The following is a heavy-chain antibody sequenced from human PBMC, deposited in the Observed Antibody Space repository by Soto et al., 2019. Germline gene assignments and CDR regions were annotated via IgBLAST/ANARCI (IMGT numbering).Heavy chain of an antibody. Sequence: QVQLVQSGAEVKKPGSSVKVSCKASGGTFSSYAISWVRQAPGQGLEWMGGIIPIFGTANYAQKFQDRVTMTADESTSTAYMELSSLRSEDTGVYYCARERVDTAMVTGWYFGLWGRGTLVTVSS. V-gene: IGHV1-69*12. D-gene: IGHD5-18*01. CDR1: GGTFSSYA. J-gene: IGHJ2*01. CDR3: ARERVDTAMVTGWYFGL. CDR2: IIPIFGTA.